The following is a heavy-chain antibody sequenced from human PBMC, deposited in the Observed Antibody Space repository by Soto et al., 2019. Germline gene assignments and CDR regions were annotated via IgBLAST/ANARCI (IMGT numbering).Heavy chain of an antibody. CDR2: IKQDGSEK. CDR1: GFTFSIYW. CDR3: ARSIGSGSYRLGPKPPDAFDI. D-gene: IGHD3-10*01. J-gene: IGHJ3*02. V-gene: IGHV3-7*01. Sequence: GGSLRLSCAASGFTFSIYWMSWVRQAPGKXLXXVANIKQDGSEKYYVESVKARLTISREDEKNSLYLKMKSLRAEHTAVYYCARSIGSGSYRLGPKPPDAFDIWGQGTMVTVSS.